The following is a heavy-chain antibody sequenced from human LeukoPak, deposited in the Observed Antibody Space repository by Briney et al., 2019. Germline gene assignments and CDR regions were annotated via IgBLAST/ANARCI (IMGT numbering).Heavy chain of an antibody. CDR2: IYYSGTT. Sequence: SETLSLTCTVSGGSISSYYWSWIRQPPGKRLEWLGDIYYSGTTNYNPSLKSRVAISLGTSKNQFSLELNSVTAADTAVYYCARDYTGGGIPFDYWGQGTLVTVSS. J-gene: IGHJ4*02. CDR1: GGSISSYY. D-gene: IGHD4-23*01. CDR3: ARDYTGGGIPFDY. V-gene: IGHV4-59*01.